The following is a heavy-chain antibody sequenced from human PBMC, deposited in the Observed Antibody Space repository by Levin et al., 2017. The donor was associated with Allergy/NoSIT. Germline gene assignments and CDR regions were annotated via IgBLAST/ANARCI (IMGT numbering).Heavy chain of an antibody. CDR2: ITSDGYTT. Sequence: SCAVSGLSFNTYGMNWVRRARGKGLEWVALITSDGYTTFYADSVRGRFTISRDNSKSTVYLQMNNLRSDDTAVYYCAARVFDHWGQGTLVTVSS. CDR3: AARVFDH. V-gene: IGHV3-30*03. CDR1: GLSFNTYG. J-gene: IGHJ4*02.